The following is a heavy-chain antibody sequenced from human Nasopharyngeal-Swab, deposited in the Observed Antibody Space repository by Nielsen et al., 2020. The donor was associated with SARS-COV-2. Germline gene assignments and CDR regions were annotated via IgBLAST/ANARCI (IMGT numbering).Heavy chain of an antibody. Sequence: GGSLRLSCATSGYRFTDYWIAWVRQAPGKGLECMGTIFPGDSDTRYSPSFEGRVTISVDQSMTTAYLHWTSLKASDTAKYYCAIGAAVGTLFHGMDVWGQGTMVTVSS. CDR2: IFPGDSDT. CDR1: GYRFTDYW. D-gene: IGHD1-26*01. J-gene: IGHJ6*02. CDR3: AIGAAVGTLFHGMDV. V-gene: IGHV5-51*01.